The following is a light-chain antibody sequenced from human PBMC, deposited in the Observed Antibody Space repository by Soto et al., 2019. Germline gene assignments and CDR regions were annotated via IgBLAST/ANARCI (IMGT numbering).Light chain of an antibody. Sequence: DFQMTQSPSTLSASVGDRVTMTCRASQSIHSWLAWYQQKPGRTPKLLIYKASTLESGVPSRFSGSGSGTEFTLTISSMQPDDFATYYCQQYNTHPYTFGQGTKVDIK. J-gene: IGKJ2*01. CDR3: QQYNTHPYT. V-gene: IGKV1-5*03. CDR2: KAS. CDR1: QSIHSW.